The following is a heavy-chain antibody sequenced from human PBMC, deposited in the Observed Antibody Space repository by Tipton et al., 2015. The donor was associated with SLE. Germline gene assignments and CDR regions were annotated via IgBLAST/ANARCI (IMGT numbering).Heavy chain of an antibody. D-gene: IGHD6-13*01. J-gene: IGHJ3*02. CDR2: ISSGSSYT. V-gene: IGHV3-11*03. CDR3: ANAIAAAGASDI. Sequence: LSLTCTVSGGSISSSSYYWGWIRQPPGKGLEWVSDISSGSSYTNYADSVKGRFTISRDNSKNTLYLQMNSLRAEDTAVYYCANAIAAAGASDIWGQGTMVTVSS. CDR1: GGSISSSSYY.